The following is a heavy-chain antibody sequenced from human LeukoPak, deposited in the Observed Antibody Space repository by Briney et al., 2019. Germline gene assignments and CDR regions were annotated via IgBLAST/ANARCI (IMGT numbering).Heavy chain of an antibody. CDR1: GGSISSGSYY. CDR3: AREGRSNPFDY. J-gene: IGHJ4*02. Sequence: SETLSLTCTVSGGSISSGSYYWSWIRQPVGKGLEWIGRIYTSGSTNYNPSLKSRVTISVDTSKNQFSLKLSSVTAADTAVYYCAREGRSNPFDYWGQGTLVTVSS. D-gene: IGHD4-11*01. V-gene: IGHV4-61*02. CDR2: IYTSGST.